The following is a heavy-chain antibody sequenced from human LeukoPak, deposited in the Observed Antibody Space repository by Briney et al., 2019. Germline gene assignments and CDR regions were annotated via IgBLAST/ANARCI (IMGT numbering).Heavy chain of an antibody. J-gene: IGHJ4*02. V-gene: IGHV3-7*01. CDR2: IKQDGTEK. Sequence: GGSLRLSCAASGFIFSSYWMTWVRQAPGKGLEWVANIKQDGTEKYYVDSVKGRFTISRDNAKNSLYLQMNSLRVEDTAVYYCARSGKSTVVRRLGFDYWGQGTLVTVSS. D-gene: IGHD4-23*01. CDR3: ARSGKSTVVRRLGFDY. CDR1: GFIFSSYW.